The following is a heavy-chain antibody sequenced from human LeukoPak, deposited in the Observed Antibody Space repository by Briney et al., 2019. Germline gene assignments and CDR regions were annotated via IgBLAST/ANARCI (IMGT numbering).Heavy chain of an antibody. CDR2: INPNSGGT. Sequence: ASVKVSCKASGYTFTGYYMHWGRQAPGQGLEWMGWINPNSGGTNYAQKFQGRVTMTRDTSISTAYMELSRLRSDDTAVYYCARGRIAVAEWFDPWGQGTLVTVSS. J-gene: IGHJ5*02. D-gene: IGHD6-19*01. CDR1: GYTFTGYY. CDR3: ARGRIAVAEWFDP. V-gene: IGHV1-2*02.